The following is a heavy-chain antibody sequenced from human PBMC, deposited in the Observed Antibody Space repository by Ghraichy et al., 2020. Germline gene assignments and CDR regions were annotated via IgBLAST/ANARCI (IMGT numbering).Heavy chain of an antibody. V-gene: IGHV1-2*02. CDR3: ARDLSSGWYDY. CDR1: GYTFTGYY. J-gene: IGHJ4*02. D-gene: IGHD6-19*01. CDR2: INPDSGGT. Sequence: ASVKVSCKASGYTFTGYYMHWVRQAPGQGLEWMGWINPDSGGTNYAQKFQGRVTITRDTSISTAYMELSRLRSDDTAVYYCARDLSSGWYDYWGQGTLVTVSS.